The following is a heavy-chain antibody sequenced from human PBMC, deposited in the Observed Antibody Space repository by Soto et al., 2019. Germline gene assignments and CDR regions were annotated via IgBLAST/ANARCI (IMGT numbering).Heavy chain of an antibody. V-gene: IGHV3-23*01. D-gene: IGHD6-25*01. J-gene: IGHJ4*02. CDR3: AKGASSGWPHYFDY. CDR2: IRGSGGTT. Sequence: EVQLLESGGGLVQPGGSLRLSCAASGFTFSTNAMTWVRQAPGKGLEWVSTIRGSGGTTYYADSVKGRFTFFRDISEHALCLQVSYLRAEDTVVYYCAKGASSGWPHYFDYWGQSTLLTVAS. CDR1: GFTFSTNA.